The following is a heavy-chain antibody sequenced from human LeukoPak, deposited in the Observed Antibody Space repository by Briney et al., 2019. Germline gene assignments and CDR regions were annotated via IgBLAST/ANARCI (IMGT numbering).Heavy chain of an antibody. V-gene: IGHV3-23*01. Sequence: GGSLRLSCGASGFTFSSYAMSWVRQAPGKGREWVSAISGSGGSKYYAESVKGRFTISRDNSKNTLYLQMNSLRAEDTAVYYCARTVTTDYWGQGTLVTVSS. CDR3: ARTVTTDY. CDR1: GFTFSSYA. CDR2: ISGSGGSK. D-gene: IGHD4-11*01. J-gene: IGHJ4*02.